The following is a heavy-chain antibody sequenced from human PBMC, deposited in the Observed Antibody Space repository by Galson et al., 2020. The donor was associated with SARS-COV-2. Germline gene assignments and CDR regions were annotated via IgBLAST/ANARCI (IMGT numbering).Heavy chain of an antibody. J-gene: IGHJ5*01. Sequence: ASVTVSCEASGYTFNGYYMHWVRQAPGQGLPWMGWINPNSGGTNFAQKFQGRVSMTRDTSITKAYMEVSRLTSDDTAMYYCARGSSTSTTILGPLNWIESWGQGTLFTVSS. CDR2: INPNSGGT. CDR3: ARGSSTSTTILGPLNWIES. V-gene: IGHV1-2*02. D-gene: IGHD2-2*01. CDR1: GYTFNGYY.